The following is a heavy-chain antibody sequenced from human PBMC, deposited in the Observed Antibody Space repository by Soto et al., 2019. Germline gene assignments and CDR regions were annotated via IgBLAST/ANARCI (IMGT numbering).Heavy chain of an antibody. J-gene: IGHJ3*02. Sequence: QVQLVESGGGVVQPGRSLRLSCAASGFTFRSYGMHWVRQAPAKGLEWVAVISYDGSNKYYEDSVKGRFTISGDNSKNTLYLQMNSLRAEDTGVYYCAKGGVGSTSNAFDIWGQGTMVTVSS. CDR1: GFTFRSYG. CDR3: AKGGVGSTSNAFDI. V-gene: IGHV3-30*18. CDR2: ISYDGSNK. D-gene: IGHD1-26*01.